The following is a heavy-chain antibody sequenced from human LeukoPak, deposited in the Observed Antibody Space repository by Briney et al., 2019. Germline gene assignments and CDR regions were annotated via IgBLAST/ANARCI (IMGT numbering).Heavy chain of an antibody. CDR3: ARIYSSGWNWYFDL. CDR1: GFTFNSYW. CDR2: IKQDGSEK. J-gene: IGHJ2*01. D-gene: IGHD6-19*01. V-gene: IGHV3-7*04. Sequence: PGGSLRHSCAVSGFTFNSYWMSWVRQAPGKGLEWVADIKQDGSEKYYVDSVKGRLTISRDNAKNSLYLHMSSLRAEDTAVYYCARIYSSGWNWYFDLWGRGTLVTVSS.